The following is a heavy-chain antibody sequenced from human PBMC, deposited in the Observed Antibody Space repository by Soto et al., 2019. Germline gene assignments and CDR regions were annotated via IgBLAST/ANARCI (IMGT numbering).Heavy chain of an antibody. D-gene: IGHD6-13*01. V-gene: IGHV6-1*01. CDR1: GDSVSSNSAA. CDR2: TYYRSKWYN. Sequence: QVQLQQSGPGLVKPSQTLSLTCAISGDSVSSNSAAWNWIRQSPSRGLEWLGRTYYRSKWYNDYAVSVKSRITSNPDTSKNQFSLQLNSVTPEDTAVYYCARGRDSSSWYVFLGRYYFDYWGQGTLVTVSS. CDR3: ARGRDSSSWYVFLGRYYFDY. J-gene: IGHJ4*02.